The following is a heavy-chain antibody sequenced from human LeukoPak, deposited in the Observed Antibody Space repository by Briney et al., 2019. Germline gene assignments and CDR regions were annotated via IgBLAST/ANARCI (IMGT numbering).Heavy chain of an antibody. J-gene: IGHJ3*02. V-gene: IGHV4-30-2*01. CDR1: GGSISSGGYY. D-gene: IGHD2-2*01. Sequence: SETLSLTCTVSGGSISSGGYYWSWIRQPPGKGLEWIGYIYHSGSTYYNPSLKSRVTISVDRSKNQFSLKLSSVTAADTAVYYCASTPYCSSTSCWAKARPYDAFDIWGQGTMVTVSS. CDR3: ASTPYCSSTSCWAKARPYDAFDI. CDR2: IYHSGST.